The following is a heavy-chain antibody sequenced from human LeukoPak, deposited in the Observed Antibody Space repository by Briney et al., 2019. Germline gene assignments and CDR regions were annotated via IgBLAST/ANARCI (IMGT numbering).Heavy chain of an antibody. J-gene: IGHJ4*02. V-gene: IGHV1-24*01. CDR2: FDPEDGET. Sequence: ASVKVSCKVSGYTLTELSMHWVRQAPGKGLEWMGGFDPEDGETIYAQKFQGRVTMTEDTSTDTAYMELSSLRSEDTAVYHCATDLVGAYIHYFDYWGQGTLVTVSS. CDR3: ATDLVGAYIHYFDY. CDR1: GYTLTELS. D-gene: IGHD1-26*01.